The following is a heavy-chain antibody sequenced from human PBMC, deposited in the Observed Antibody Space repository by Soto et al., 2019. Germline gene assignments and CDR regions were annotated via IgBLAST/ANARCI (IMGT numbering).Heavy chain of an antibody. J-gene: IGHJ5*02. CDR1: GYTFTGHY. V-gene: IGHV1-2*02. CDR2: INPNTGGT. Sequence: ASVKVSCKASGYTFTGHYIQWVRQAPGQEVEWMGWINPNTGGTYYAQKFEGRITMTRDTSISTAYMELSILRSEDTAVYYCARDCGVTTVLTNWFDPWGQGTLVTSP. CDR3: ARDCGVTTVLTNWFDP. D-gene: IGHD4-17*01.